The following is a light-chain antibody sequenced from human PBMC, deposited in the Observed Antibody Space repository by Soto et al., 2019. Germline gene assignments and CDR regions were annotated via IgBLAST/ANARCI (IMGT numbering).Light chain of an antibody. CDR3: ETWDSNTRV. CDR1: SGHSSYI. CDR2: LEGSGSY. Sequence: QLVVTQSSSASASLGSSVKLTCTLSSGHSSYIIAWHQQQPGKAPRYLMKLEGSGSYNKGSGVPDRFSGYSSGADRYLTISNLQFEDKADYYCETWDSNTRVFGGGTKLTVL. V-gene: IGLV4-60*02. J-gene: IGLJ3*02.